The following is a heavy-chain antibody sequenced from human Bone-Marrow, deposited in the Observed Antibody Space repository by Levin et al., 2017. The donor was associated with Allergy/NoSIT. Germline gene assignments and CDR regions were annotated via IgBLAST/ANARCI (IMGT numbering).Heavy chain of an antibody. J-gene: IGHJ6*02. CDR2: ISGSGSKT. CDR3: SQEPGFTIGKYFYGLDV. V-gene: IGHV3-23*01. CDR1: GFIFSDFA. Sequence: PGGSLRLSCVGSGFIFSDFAMSWVRQAPGKGLEWVSGISGSGSKTYYADSVKGRVTVSRDNSQNTVYLQVDSLNVEDTAVSYCSQEPGFTIGKYFYGLDVWGQGTTVTVSS. D-gene: IGHD5-24*01.